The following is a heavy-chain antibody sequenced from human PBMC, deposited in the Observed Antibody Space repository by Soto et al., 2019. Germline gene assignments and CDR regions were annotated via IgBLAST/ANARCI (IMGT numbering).Heavy chain of an antibody. V-gene: IGHV6-1*01. CDR1: GDNVSSNSAA. CDR2: TYYRSKWYN. J-gene: IGHJ4*02. CDR3: ARVMLYCTNGVCYTGPSFDY. Sequence: PTQTLSLTCAISGDNVSSNSAAWNWIRQSPSRGLEWLGRTYYRSKWYNDYAVSVKSRITINPDTSKNQFSLQLNSVTPEDTAVYYCARVMLYCTNGVCYTGPSFDYWGQGTLVTVSS. D-gene: IGHD2-8*01.